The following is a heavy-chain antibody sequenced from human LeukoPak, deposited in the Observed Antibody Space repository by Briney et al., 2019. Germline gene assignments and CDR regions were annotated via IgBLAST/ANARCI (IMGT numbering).Heavy chain of an antibody. CDR1: GGSFSGYY. J-gene: IGHJ4*02. D-gene: IGHD3-16*02. Sequence: PSETLSLTCAVYGGSFSGYYWSWIRQPPGKGLEWIGEINHSGSTNYNPSLKSRVTISVDTSKNQFPLKLSSVTAADTAVYYCARRNDYVWGSYRYWGQGTLVTVSS. CDR2: INHSGST. CDR3: ARRNDYVWGSYRY. V-gene: IGHV4-34*01.